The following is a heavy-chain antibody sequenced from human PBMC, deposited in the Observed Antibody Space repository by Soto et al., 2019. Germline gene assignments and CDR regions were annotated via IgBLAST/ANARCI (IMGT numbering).Heavy chain of an antibody. V-gene: IGHV4-31*03. Sequence: PSETLSLTCTVSGGSICSGGYYWSWIRQHPGKGLEWIGYIYYSGSTYYNPSLKSRVTISVDTSKNQFSLKLSSVTAADTAVYYCARGGDWSSRPFGGLSLGYNCFDPWGQGTLVTVSS. J-gene: IGHJ5*02. D-gene: IGHD3-10*01. CDR3: ARGGDWSSRPFGGLSLGYNCFDP. CDR1: GGSICSGGYY. CDR2: IYYSGST.